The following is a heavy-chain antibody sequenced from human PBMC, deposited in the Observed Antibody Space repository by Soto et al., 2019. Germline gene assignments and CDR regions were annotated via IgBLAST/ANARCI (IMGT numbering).Heavy chain of an antibody. J-gene: IGHJ4*02. Sequence: QVQLVQSGAEVMQPGASVKVSCKASGYTFTSYYIQWVRQAPGQGLEWMGIINPSGGSTNYAQKFQGRVTMTRDTSTSTFYMELSSLRSEDTAIYYCSRGYPPRDQLGNLPGAFWGQGTLVTVSS. V-gene: IGHV1-46*03. D-gene: IGHD1-1*01. CDR2: INPSGGST. CDR1: GYTFTSYY. CDR3: SRGYPPRDQLGNLPGAF.